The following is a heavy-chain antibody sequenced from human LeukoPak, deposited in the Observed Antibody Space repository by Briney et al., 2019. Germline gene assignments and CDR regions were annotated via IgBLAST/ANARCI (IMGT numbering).Heavy chain of an antibody. J-gene: IGHJ5*02. D-gene: IGHD3-16*01. CDR3: ARASFWESPINWFAP. V-gene: IGHV1-2*02. CDR1: GYTFNGYY. Sequence: ASVKVSCKASGYTFNGYYIHWVRQAPGQGLEWMGWINPNSGGTNYAQKFQGRVTMTRDRSISTAYMELSRLTSDDTAVYYCARASFWESPINWFAPWGQGTLVTVSS. CDR2: INPNSGGT.